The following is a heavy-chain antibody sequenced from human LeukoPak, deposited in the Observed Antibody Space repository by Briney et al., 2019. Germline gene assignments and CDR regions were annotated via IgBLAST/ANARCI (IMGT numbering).Heavy chain of an antibody. CDR3: ARDLGVTTFHYYYGLDV. D-gene: IGHD2-21*02. CDR1: GFTFSSHA. CDR2: MSYEGDYK. Sequence: GGSLRLSCAASGFTFSSHATHWVRQAPGKGLEWLAVMSYEGDYKYYADSVKGRFTISRDNSQNTVFLQLNSLRAEDTAVYYCARDLGVTTFHYYYGLDVWGQGTTVTVS. J-gene: IGHJ6*02. V-gene: IGHV3-30*04.